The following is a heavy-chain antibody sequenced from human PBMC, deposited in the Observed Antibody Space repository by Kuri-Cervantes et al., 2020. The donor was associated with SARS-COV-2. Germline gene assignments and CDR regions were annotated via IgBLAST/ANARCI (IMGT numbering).Heavy chain of an antibody. CDR1: GFSVSDYW. Sequence: GESLKISCAASGFSVSDYWMSWVRQAPGKGLEWVANIKQDGSEKYYVDSVKGRFTISRDNAKNSLYLQMNSLRDEDTAVYYCARDDNSLDFWCGYGYYYGMDVWGQGTTVTVSS. D-gene: IGHD3-3*01. V-gene: IGHV3-7*01. J-gene: IGHJ6*02. CDR2: IKQDGSEK. CDR3: ARDDNSLDFWCGYGYYYGMDV.